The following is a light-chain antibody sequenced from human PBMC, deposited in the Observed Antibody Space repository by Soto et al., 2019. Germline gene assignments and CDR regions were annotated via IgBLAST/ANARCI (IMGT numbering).Light chain of an antibody. CDR3: QQRSNWPPT. J-gene: IGKJ5*01. CDR2: GAS. Sequence: EIVLTPSPGTLSLSPGERANLSCRASQSVSSSHLAWYQQKPGQAPRLLIYGASTRATGIPDRFSGSGSGTDFTLTISSLEPEDFAVYYCQQRSNWPPTFGQGTRLEIK. CDR1: QSVSSSH. V-gene: IGKV3D-20*02.